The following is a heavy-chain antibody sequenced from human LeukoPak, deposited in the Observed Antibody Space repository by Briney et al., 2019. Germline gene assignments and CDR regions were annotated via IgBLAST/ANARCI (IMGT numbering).Heavy chain of an antibody. D-gene: IGHD3-22*01. Sequence: ASVKVSCKASGYTFTSYYMHWVRQGPGQGLEWMGLINPSGGSTSYAQKFQGRVTMTRDTSTSTVYMELSSLRSEDTAVYYCASPKPGSSGYHGAFDIWGQGTMVTVSS. CDR1: GYTFTSYY. CDR2: INPSGGST. V-gene: IGHV1-46*01. J-gene: IGHJ3*02. CDR3: ASPKPGSSGYHGAFDI.